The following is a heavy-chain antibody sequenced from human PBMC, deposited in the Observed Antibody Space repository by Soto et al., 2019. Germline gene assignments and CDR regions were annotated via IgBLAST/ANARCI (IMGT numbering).Heavy chain of an antibody. CDR3: ARPLRGGLSSDFDY. CDR1: GGTFSSYA. J-gene: IGHJ4*02. CDR2: IIPIFGTA. D-gene: IGHD3-10*01. V-gene: IGHV1-69*01. Sequence: QVQLVQSGAEVKKPGSSVKVSCKASGGTFSSYAISWVRQAPGQGLEWMGGIIPIFGTANYAQKFQGRVTITADESTSTAYMELSSLRSVDTAVYDAARPLRGGLSSDFDYWGLGSLVTDSS.